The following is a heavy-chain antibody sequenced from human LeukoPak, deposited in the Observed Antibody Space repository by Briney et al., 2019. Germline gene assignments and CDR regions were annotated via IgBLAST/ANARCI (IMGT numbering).Heavy chain of an antibody. CDR1: GFNFSIYS. Sequence: PGGSLRLSCAASGFNFSIYSMNWVRQAPGKGLEWVSAIDSTGTTYYTDSVKGRFTISRDNSKSTLSLQMNSLRAEDTAVYYCAKDEQQQLVRTFDYWGQGTLVTVSS. D-gene: IGHD6-13*01. J-gene: IGHJ4*02. CDR2: IDSTGTT. V-gene: IGHV3-23*01. CDR3: AKDEQQQLVRTFDY.